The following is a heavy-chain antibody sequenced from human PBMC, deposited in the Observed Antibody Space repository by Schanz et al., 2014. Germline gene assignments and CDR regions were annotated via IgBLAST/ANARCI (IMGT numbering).Heavy chain of an antibody. CDR1: GFTFSTYA. CDR2: ISNDGSSK. J-gene: IGHJ4*02. V-gene: IGHV3-30*01. CDR3: ARHCGGDCYPY. D-gene: IGHD2-21*01. Sequence: QVQLVESGGGVVQPGRSLRLSCAASGFTFSTYAMHWVRQAPGKGLEWVAYISNDGSSKYYADSVKGRFTISRDNSKKTLYLQMNSLRAEDTAVYYCARHCGGDCYPYWGQGTLVTVSS.